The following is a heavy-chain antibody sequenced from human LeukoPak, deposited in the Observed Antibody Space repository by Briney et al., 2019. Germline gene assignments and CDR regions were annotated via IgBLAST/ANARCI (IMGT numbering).Heavy chain of an antibody. D-gene: IGHD4-17*01. CDR3: ARGDYGEVGY. CDR2: IYYSGST. Sequence: SETLSLTCTVSGGSISSGGYYWSWIRQRPGKGLEWIGYIYYSGSTYYNPSLKSRVTISVDTSKNQFSLKLSSVTAADTAVYYCARGDYGEVGYWGQGTLVTVSS. J-gene: IGHJ4*02. CDR1: GGSISSGGYY. V-gene: IGHV4-31*03.